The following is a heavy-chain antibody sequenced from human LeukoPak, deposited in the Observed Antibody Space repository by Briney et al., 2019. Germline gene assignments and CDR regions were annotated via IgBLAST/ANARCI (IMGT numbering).Heavy chain of an antibody. Sequence: GGSLRLSCAASGFTFSSYEMNWVRQAPGKGLEWVSYISSSSSTIYYADSVKGRFTISRDNAKNSLYLQMNSLRAEDTAVYYCARSGGYYDSSGYYGDWGQGTLVTVSS. CDR2: ISSSSSTI. CDR3: ARSGGYYDSSGYYGD. CDR1: GFTFSSYE. D-gene: IGHD3-22*01. V-gene: IGHV3-48*01. J-gene: IGHJ4*02.